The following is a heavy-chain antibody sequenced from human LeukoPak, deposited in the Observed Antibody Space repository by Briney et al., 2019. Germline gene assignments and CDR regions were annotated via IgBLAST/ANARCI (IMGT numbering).Heavy chain of an antibody. D-gene: IGHD3-9*01. CDR1: GFTFDDYA. Sequence: GGSLRLSCAASGFTFDDYAMHWVWQAPGKGLEWVAGMCWKSGRTGYALSGQGRFTISRDNAKNSLYLQMNSLRAEDTALYYCAKGVKRYDILTGPDYWGQGTLVTVSS. V-gene: IGHV3-9*01. CDR3: AKGVKRYDILTGPDY. J-gene: IGHJ4*02. CDR2: MCWKSGRT.